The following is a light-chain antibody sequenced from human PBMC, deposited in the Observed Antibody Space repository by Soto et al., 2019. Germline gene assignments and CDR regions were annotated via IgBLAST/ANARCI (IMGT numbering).Light chain of an antibody. CDR3: QQYGSSGT. V-gene: IGKV3-20*01. J-gene: IGKJ1*01. CDR1: QSFSSNY. CDR2: GAS. Sequence: ILLTPSPCTLPLSPGERATLSCRASQSFSSNYLAWYQQKPGHAPSLLIHGASNRATGIPDRLSGSGSGTDFTLTISRLEPEDSAVYYCQQYGSSGTFGQGTKVDIK.